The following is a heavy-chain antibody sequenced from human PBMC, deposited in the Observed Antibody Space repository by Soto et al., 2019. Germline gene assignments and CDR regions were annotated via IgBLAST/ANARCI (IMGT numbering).Heavy chain of an antibody. Sequence: ASVKVSCKASGYTFTSDDINWVRQATGQGLEWMGWMNPNSGNTVYAHKFQGRVTMTGSTSKNHFSLQLNSVTPEDRVFYYCEGDPGGSKVFDIWGKGTRDPV. V-gene: IGHV1-8*01. CDR2: MNPNSGNT. J-gene: IGHJ3*02. D-gene: IGHD3-16*01. CDR3: EGDPGGSKVFDI. CDR1: GYTFTSDD.